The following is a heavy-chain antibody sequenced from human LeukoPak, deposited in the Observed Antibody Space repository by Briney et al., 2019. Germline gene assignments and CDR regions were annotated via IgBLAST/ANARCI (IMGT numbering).Heavy chain of an antibody. V-gene: IGHV4-59*01. CDR2: IYDSGST. Sequence: SETLSLTCTVSGGSISIFYWSWIRQPPGKGREWIGYIYDSGSTNYNPSLKSRVTISVDTSKNQFSLKLSSVTAADTAVYYCASLTTAEAFDIWGQGTMVTVSS. J-gene: IGHJ3*02. CDR1: GGSISIFY. D-gene: IGHD3-22*01. CDR3: ASLTTAEAFDI.